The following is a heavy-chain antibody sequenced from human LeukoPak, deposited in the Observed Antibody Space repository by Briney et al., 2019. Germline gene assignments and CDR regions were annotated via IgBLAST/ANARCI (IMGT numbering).Heavy chain of an antibody. CDR1: GGSISSYY. J-gene: IGHJ4*02. D-gene: IGHD4-17*01. V-gene: IGHV3-21*04. Sequence: PSETLSLTCTVSGGSISSYYWSWIRQPPGKGLEWVSSISSSSSYIYYADSVKGRFTISRDNAKNSLYLQMNSLRAEDTAVYYCARRAGEYSHPYDYWGQGTLVTVSS. CDR2: ISSSSSYI. CDR3: ARRAGEYSHPYDY.